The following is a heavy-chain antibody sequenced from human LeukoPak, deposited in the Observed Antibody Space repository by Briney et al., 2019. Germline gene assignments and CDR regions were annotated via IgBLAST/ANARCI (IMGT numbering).Heavy chain of an antibody. CDR1: GFTFSSYA. V-gene: IGHV3-7*01. CDR2: IKQDGSEK. CDR3: ARGRGGGY. D-gene: IGHD2-15*01. J-gene: IGHJ4*02. Sequence: PGGSLRLSCAASGFTFSSYAMTWVRQAPGKGLEWVANIKQDGSEKYYVDSVKGRFTISRDNAKNSLYLQMNSLRAEDTAVYYCARGRGGGYWGQGTLVTVSS.